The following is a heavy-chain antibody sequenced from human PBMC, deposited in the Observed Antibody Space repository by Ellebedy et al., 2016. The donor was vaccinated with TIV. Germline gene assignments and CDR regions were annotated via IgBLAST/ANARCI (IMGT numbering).Heavy chain of an antibody. CDR1: GYTSTSYD. D-gene: IGHD3-3*01. CDR3: ARGGFWSGFRRPGAFDI. V-gene: IGHV1-8*01. J-gene: IGHJ3*02. Sequence: ASVKVSCXASGYTSTSYDINWVRQATGQGLEWMGWMNPNSGNTGYAQKFQGRVTMSRNTSISTAYMELSSLRSEDTAVYYCARGGFWSGFRRPGAFDIWGQGTMVTVSS. CDR2: MNPNSGNT.